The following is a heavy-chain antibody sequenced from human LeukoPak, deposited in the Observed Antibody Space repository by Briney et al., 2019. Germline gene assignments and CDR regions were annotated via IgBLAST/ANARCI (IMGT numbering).Heavy chain of an antibody. Sequence: GGSLRLSCAASGFTFSSYAMHWVRQAPGKGLEWVSVISDSGGSTYNADSVKGRFTISRDNSKNTLYLQMNSLRAEDTAVYYCAKPAATSYYFDYWGQGTLVTVSS. CDR2: ISDSGGST. CDR3: AKPAATSYYFDY. CDR1: GFTFSSYA. V-gene: IGHV3-23*01. D-gene: IGHD2-2*01. J-gene: IGHJ4*02.